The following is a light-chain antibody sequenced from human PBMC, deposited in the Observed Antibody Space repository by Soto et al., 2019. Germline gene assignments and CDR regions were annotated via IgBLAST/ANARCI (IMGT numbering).Light chain of an antibody. CDR1: SSDVGSYNA. V-gene: IGLV2-23*02. CDR2: EVT. Sequence: QSALTQPASVSGSPGQSITIACTGTSSDVGSYNAVSWYQQHPDKAPKLIIYEVTKRPSGIFNRFSGSKSRNTASLTISGLQDEDDDDYYCCSYAGSSTHYVFGTGTKVTVL. CDR3: CSYAGSSTHYV. J-gene: IGLJ1*01.